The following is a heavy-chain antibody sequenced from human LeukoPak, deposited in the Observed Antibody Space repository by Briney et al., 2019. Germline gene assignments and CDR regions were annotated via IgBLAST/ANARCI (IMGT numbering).Heavy chain of an antibody. D-gene: IGHD5-12*01. V-gene: IGHV3-30-3*01. Sequence: GGSPRLSCAASGFTFSSYAMHWVRQAPSKGLEWVAVISYDGSNKYYADSVKGRFTISRDNSKNTLYLQMNSLRAEDTAVYYCARDLYTHSGRFDYWGQGTLVTVSS. CDR3: ARDLYTHSGRFDY. J-gene: IGHJ4*02. CDR2: ISYDGSNK. CDR1: GFTFSSYA.